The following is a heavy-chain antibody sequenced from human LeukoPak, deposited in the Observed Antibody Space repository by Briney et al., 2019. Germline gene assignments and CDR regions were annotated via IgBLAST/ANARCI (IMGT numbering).Heavy chain of an antibody. Sequence: PAETLSLTCTVSGGSISSSSYYWGWIRQPPGKGLEWFGSSYYSGSTYYNPSLMSRVTISVDKSKSQFSLKLSSVTAADTAVYYCARDGSVIAFGGVMGAFDIWGQGTMVTVSS. CDR2: SYYSGST. D-gene: IGHD3-16*01. J-gene: IGHJ3*02. V-gene: IGHV4-39*07. CDR3: ARDGSVIAFGGVMGAFDI. CDR1: GGSISSSSYY.